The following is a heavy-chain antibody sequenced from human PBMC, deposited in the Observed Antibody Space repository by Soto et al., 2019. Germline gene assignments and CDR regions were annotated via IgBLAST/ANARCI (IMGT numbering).Heavy chain of an antibody. CDR3: ARDKITVLFDY. J-gene: IGHJ4*02. Sequence: PSEALSLTFRVSGGSLSGYYWTWIRQPPGTGLEWSGEINHRGSTNYNPSLKSRVTISVDTSKNQFSLKLTSVTAADTAVYYCARDKITVLFDYWGQGTLVTVPS. D-gene: IGHD3-10*01. CDR1: GGSLSGYY. CDR2: INHRGST. V-gene: IGHV4-34*01.